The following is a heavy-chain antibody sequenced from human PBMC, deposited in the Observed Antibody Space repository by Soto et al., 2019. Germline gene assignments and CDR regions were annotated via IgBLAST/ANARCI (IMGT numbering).Heavy chain of an antibody. CDR1: GFTFSSYS. D-gene: IGHD4-17*01. CDR2: ISSSSSYI. CDR3: ARALYGDYVIPRAFDI. Sequence: PGGSLRLSCAASGFTFSSYSMNWVRQAPGKGLEWVSSISSSSSYICYADSVKGRFTISRDNAKNSLYLQMNSLRAEDTAVYYCARALYGDYVIPRAFDIWGQGTMVTVSS. V-gene: IGHV3-21*01. J-gene: IGHJ3*02.